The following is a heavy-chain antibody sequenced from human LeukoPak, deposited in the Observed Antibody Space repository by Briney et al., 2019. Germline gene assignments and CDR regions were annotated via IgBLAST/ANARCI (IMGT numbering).Heavy chain of an antibody. CDR2: IIPILGIA. CDR3: ARALITMVRGVIAKRHNWFDP. V-gene: IGHV1-69*04. Sequence: GASVKVSCKASGGTFSSYAVSWVRQAPGQGLEWMGRIIPILGIANYAQKFQGRVTITADKSTSTAYMELSSLRSEDTAVYYCARALITMVRGVIAKRHNWFDPWGQGTLVTVSS. J-gene: IGHJ5*02. CDR1: GGTFSSYA. D-gene: IGHD3-10*01.